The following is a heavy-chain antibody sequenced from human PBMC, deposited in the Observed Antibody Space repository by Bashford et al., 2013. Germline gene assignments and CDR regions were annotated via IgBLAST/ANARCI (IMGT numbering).Heavy chain of an antibody. Sequence: ASVKVSCKASGYTFTGYYMHWVRQAPGQGFEWMGWMKPDRGTTDYAQKFQGRVSMTRDTSINTAYMELSSVTAADTAVYYCVGDGRDPEAYLQHWGQGTLVTVSS. D-gene: IGHD1-14*01. J-gene: IGHJ1*01. CDR3: VGDGRDPEAYLQH. CDR2: MKPDRGTT. V-gene: IGHV1-2*02. CDR1: GYTFTGYY.